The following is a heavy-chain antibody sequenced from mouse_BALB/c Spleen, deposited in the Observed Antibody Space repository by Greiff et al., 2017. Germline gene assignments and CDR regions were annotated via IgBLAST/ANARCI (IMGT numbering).Heavy chain of an antibody. D-gene: IGHD2-1*01. V-gene: IGHV5-6-5*01. CDR3: ARGLDGTNWYFDV. J-gene: IGHJ1*01. CDR1: GFTFSSYA. CDR2: ISSGGST. Sequence: EVMLVESGGGLVKPGGSLKLSCAASGFTFSSYAMSWVRQTPEKRLEWVASISSGGSTYYPDSVKGRFTISRDNARNILYLQMSSLRSEDTAMYYCARGLDGTNWYFDVWGAGTTVTVSS.